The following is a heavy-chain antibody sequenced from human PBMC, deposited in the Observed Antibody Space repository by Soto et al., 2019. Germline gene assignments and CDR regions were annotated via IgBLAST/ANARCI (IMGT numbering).Heavy chain of an antibody. Sequence: QVQLQESGPGLVKPSETLSLTCTVSGGSISLERFYWTWIRQPPGKGLEWIGYVSHTGATNSNPSLQSRVDISVDTTRNQFSLKLRSLTAADTAVYFCARDFSSAHSNYDDFWGQGTLVSVSA. CDR1: GGSISLERFY. J-gene: IGHJ4*02. CDR3: ARDFSSAHSNYDDF. V-gene: IGHV4-61*01. CDR2: VSHTGAT. D-gene: IGHD5-18*01.